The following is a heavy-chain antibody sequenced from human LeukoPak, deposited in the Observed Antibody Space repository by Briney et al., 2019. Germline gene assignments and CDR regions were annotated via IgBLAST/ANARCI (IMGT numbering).Heavy chain of an antibody. Sequence: SSETLSLTCTVSGGSISSSSYYWGWLRQPPGKGLEWIVSIYYSGSTYYNPSLKSRVTISVDTSKNQFSLKLSSVTAADTAVYYCARRASGRGHNWFDPWGQGTLVTVSS. CDR2: IYYSGST. D-gene: IGHD1-26*01. CDR3: ARRASGRGHNWFDP. V-gene: IGHV4-39*01. J-gene: IGHJ5*02. CDR1: GGSISSSSYY.